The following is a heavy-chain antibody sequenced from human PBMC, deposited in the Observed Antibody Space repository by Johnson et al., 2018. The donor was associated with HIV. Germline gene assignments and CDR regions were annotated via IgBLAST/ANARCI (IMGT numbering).Heavy chain of an antibody. D-gene: IGHD1-26*01. J-gene: IGHJ3*02. Sequence: HVRLVESGGRVVQPGRSLRLSCAASGFTFNSYGMHWVRQAPGKGLEWVAVISYDGSNKYYADSVKGPFTISRDNSKNTLDLQMNRLRAQDTAVYYCARDWEGYAFDIWGQGTMVTVSS. V-gene: IGHV3-30*03. CDR1: GFTFNSYG. CDR2: ISYDGSNK. CDR3: ARDWEGYAFDI.